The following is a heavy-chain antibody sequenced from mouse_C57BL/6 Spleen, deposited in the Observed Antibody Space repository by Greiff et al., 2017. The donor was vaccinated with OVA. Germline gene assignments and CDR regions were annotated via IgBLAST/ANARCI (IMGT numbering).Heavy chain of an antibody. D-gene: IGHD1-1*01. CDR1: GFSMSTSGMG. CDR2: IYWDDDK. J-gene: IGHJ4*01. Sequence: QVQLKQSGPGILQSSQTLSLTCSFSGFSMSTSGMGVSWIRQPSGKGLEWLAHIYWDDDKRYNPSLKSRLTNAKDTSRNQVFLKITSVDTADTATYYCARGITTVVAGNDAMDYWGQGTSVTVSS. CDR3: ARGITTVVAGNDAMDY. V-gene: IGHV8-12*01.